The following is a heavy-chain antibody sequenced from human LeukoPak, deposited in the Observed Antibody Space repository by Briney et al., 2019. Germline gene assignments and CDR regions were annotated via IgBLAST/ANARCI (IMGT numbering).Heavy chain of an antibody. D-gene: IGHD3-3*01. Sequence: GGSLRLSCAASGFTVSSNYMSWVRQAPGKGLEWVSVIYSGGSTYYADSVKGRFTISRDNSKNTLYLQMNSLRAEDTAVYYCARVPSAYYDFWSGYPGYYGMDVWGQGTTVTVSS. V-gene: IGHV3-66*01. CDR2: IYSGGST. CDR1: GFTVSSNY. CDR3: ARVPSAYYDFWSGYPGYYGMDV. J-gene: IGHJ6*02.